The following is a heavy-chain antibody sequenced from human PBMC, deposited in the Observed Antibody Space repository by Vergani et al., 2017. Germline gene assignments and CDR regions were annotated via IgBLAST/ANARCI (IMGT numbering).Heavy chain of an antibody. CDR2: IYTSGST. CDR3: AREPGSYLYGMDV. V-gene: IGHV4-61*02. J-gene: IGHJ6*02. D-gene: IGHD3-10*01. Sequence: QVQLQESGPGLVKPSQTLSLTCTVSGGSISSGSYYWSWIRQPAGKGLEWIGRIYTSGSTNYNPSLKSRVTISVDTSKNQFSLKLSSVTAADTAVYYCAREPGSYLYGMDVWGQGTTVTVSS. CDR1: GGSISSGSYY.